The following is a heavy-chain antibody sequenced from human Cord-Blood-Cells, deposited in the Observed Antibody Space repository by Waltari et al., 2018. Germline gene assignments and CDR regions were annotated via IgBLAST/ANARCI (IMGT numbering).Heavy chain of an antibody. J-gene: IGHJ3*02. CDR2: SNQSGST. V-gene: IGHV4-34*01. Sequence: QVQLQQWGAGLLKPSETLSLTCAVYGGSFSGYYWSWIRQPPGKGLEWIGESNQSGSTNYNPSLKSRVTISVDTAKNQFSLKLSSVTAADTAVYYCAREVVVAATPGGAFDIWGQGTMVTVSS. D-gene: IGHD2-15*01. CDR1: GGSFSGYY. CDR3: AREVVVAATPGGAFDI.